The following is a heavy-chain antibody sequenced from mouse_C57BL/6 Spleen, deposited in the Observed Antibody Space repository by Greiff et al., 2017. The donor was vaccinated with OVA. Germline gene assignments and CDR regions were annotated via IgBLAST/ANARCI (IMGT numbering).Heavy chain of an antibody. CDR3: ARYAYYGSRSFDY. CDR1: GYTFTDYN. Sequence: EVKLEESGPELVKPGASVKIPCKASGYTFTDYNMDWVKQSHGKSLEWIGDINPNNGGTIYNQKFKGKATLTVDKSSSTAYMELRSLTSEDTAVYYCARYAYYGSRSFDYWGQGTTLTVSS. J-gene: IGHJ2*01. D-gene: IGHD1-1*01. V-gene: IGHV1-18*01. CDR2: INPNNGGT.